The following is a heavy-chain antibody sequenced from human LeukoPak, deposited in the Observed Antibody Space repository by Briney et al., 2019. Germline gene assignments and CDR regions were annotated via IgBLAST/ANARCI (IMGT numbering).Heavy chain of an antibody. CDR1: GFTFSSCS. J-gene: IGHJ1*01. CDR2: ISTRSSTI. D-gene: IGHD6-13*01. V-gene: IGHV3-48*01. CDR3: ATQQLITAEYFHH. Sequence: PTGGSLRLSCAASGFTFSSCSMNWVRQAPGKGLEWVAYISTRSSTIHYADSLKGRFTISRDNAKNTLYLQMDSLRAEDTAVYYCATQQLITAEYFHHWGQGSLVIVSS.